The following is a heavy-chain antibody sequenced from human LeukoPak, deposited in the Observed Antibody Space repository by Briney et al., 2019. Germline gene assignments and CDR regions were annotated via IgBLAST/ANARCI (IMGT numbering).Heavy chain of an antibody. Sequence: PSETLSLTCAVYGGSFSGYYWSWIRQPPGKGLEWIGEINHSGSANYNPSLKSRVTISVDTSKNQFSLKLSSVTAADTAVYYCARAPGYCSSTSCYLDPWGQGTLVTVSS. J-gene: IGHJ5*02. CDR2: INHSGSA. V-gene: IGHV4-34*01. CDR1: GGSFSGYY. CDR3: ARAPGYCSSTSCYLDP. D-gene: IGHD2-2*03.